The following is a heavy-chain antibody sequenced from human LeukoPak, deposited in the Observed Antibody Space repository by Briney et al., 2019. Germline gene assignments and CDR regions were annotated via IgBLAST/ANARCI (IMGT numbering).Heavy chain of an antibody. CDR2: INHSGST. CDR3: CGGAVDGTLKMKYYYDSSSRAFDY. Sequence: SATLTLTCTVYGGSFSGYCCSWIRQPPGKGLEWIGEINHSGSTNYNPSLKSRVTILVDTPKNKLSLKVSSVTASDPAVDYCCGGAVDGTLKMKYYYDSSSRAFDYWGQGTLVTVSS. D-gene: IGHD3-22*01. CDR1: GGSFSGYC. V-gene: IGHV4-34*01. J-gene: IGHJ4*02.